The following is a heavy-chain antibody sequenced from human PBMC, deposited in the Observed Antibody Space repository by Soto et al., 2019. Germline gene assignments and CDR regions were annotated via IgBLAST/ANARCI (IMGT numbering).Heavy chain of an antibody. CDR3: ARDYYDTDDSGRAQIAFDI. Sequence: GGSLRLSCAASGFTFSSYAMHWVRQAPGKGLEWVAVISYDGSNKYYADSVKGRFTISRDNSKNTLYLQMNSLRAEDTAVYYCARDYYDTDDSGRAQIAFDIWGQGTMVTVSS. D-gene: IGHD3-22*01. J-gene: IGHJ3*02. CDR2: ISYDGSNK. V-gene: IGHV3-30-3*01. CDR1: GFTFSSYA.